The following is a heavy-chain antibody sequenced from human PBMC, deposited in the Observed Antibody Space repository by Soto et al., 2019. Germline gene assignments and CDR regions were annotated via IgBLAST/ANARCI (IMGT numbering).Heavy chain of an antibody. V-gene: IGHV4-59*01. CDR1: GGSMSEYF. D-gene: IGHD3-10*01. Sequence: PSETLSLTCSVSGGSMSEYFWSWIRQSPGKGLEWIGYIYYLGSTDYNPSLKSRVTISVDTSKRQFSLRLTSVTAEDTAVYYCARDGYDGSGSPYPAYWGPGTQVTAPQ. CDR2: IYYLGST. CDR3: ARDGYDGSGSPYPAY. J-gene: IGHJ4*02.